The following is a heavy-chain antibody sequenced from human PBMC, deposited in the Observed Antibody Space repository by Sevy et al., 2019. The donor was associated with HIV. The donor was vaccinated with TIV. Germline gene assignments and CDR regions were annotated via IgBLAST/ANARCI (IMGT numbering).Heavy chain of an antibody. V-gene: IGHV1-18*04. CDR1: GYTFNTFG. CDR3: ARDSIPLVQGIIITPYYYGMDV. D-gene: IGHD3-10*01. Sequence: ASVKVSCKTSGYTFNTFGINWVRQAPGQGLQWVGWISAYDRNTKFVQNLQGRVSMTTETSTSTVYMELKNLRSDDTAVDYCARDSIPLVQGIIITPYYYGMDVWGQGTTVTVSS. CDR2: ISAYDRNT. J-gene: IGHJ6*02.